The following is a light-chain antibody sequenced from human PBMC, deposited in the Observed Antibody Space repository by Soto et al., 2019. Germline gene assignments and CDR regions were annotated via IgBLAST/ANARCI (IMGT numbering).Light chain of an antibody. V-gene: IGKV1-16*01. CDR3: QQYSSYPYT. CDR1: QGIRSF. Sequence: DIQMTQSPSSLSASVGARVTITCRASQGIRSFLAWFQQKPGKAPKSLIYLASTLQSGVPSTFSGSGPGTHFTLTISSLQPEDFGTYYCQQYSSYPYTFGQGTKLEI. J-gene: IGKJ2*01. CDR2: LAS.